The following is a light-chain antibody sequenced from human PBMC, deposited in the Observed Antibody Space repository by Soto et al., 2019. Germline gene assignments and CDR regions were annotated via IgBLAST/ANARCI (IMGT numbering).Light chain of an antibody. J-gene: IGKJ5*01. CDR2: DAS. CDR3: QQRNNCPPIT. V-gene: IGKV3-11*01. Sequence: EIVLTQSPATLSLSPGERATLSCRASQSVRRYLAWYQQKPGQAPRLLIYDASTRATGIPARFSGSGSETDFTLTITSLEPEDFAVYYCQQRNNCPPITFGQGTRLEI. CDR1: QSVRRY.